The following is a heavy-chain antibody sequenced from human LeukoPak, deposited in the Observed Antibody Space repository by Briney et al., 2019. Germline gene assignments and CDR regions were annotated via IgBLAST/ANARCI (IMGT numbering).Heavy chain of an antibody. CDR1: GCTFINDA. CDR2: IIPSFGPA. V-gene: IGHV1-69*05. CDR3: AKVGADGYTLVFHH. D-gene: IGHD5-24*01. J-gene: IGHJ1*01. Sequence: SAVKVSCKCSGCTFINDAISWLRQAPAQGLEWVGSIIPSFGPAYYAHKFHGRVTITTDEATSTAYMELSRLRSEDTAVYYCAKVGADGYTLVFHHWGQGTLVTVSS.